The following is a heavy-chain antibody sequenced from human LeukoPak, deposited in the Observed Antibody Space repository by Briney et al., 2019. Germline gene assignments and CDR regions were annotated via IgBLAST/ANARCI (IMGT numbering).Heavy chain of an antibody. CDR3: ARGSNSNWFDP. CDR2: IYYSGST. D-gene: IGHD4-23*01. CDR1: GGSISSSSYY. Sequence: SETLSLTCTVSGGSISSSSYYWGWIRQPPGKGLEWIGSIYYSGSTYYNPSLKSRVTISVDTSKNQFSLKLSSVTAADTAVYYCARGSNSNWFDPWGQGTLVTVSS. V-gene: IGHV4-39*07. J-gene: IGHJ5*02.